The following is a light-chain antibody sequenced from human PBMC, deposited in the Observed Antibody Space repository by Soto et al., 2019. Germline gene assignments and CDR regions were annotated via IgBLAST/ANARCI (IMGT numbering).Light chain of an antibody. CDR3: QQYKNWPPLT. J-gene: IGKJ4*01. V-gene: IGKV3-15*01. CDR1: QSVSTN. Sequence: EIVMTQSPDTLSVSPGERATLSCRASQSVSTNLAWYQQKPGQAPRLLIYGAFTRATGIPARFSGSGSGTDFTLTISSLQSEDFAVYYCQQYKNWPPLTFGGGTKVEIK. CDR2: GAF.